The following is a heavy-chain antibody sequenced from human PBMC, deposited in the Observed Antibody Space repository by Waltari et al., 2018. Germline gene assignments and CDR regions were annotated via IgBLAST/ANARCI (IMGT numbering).Heavy chain of an antibody. Sequence: EVQLVESGGGLVQPGGSLRLSCAASGFTFSSYSMNWVRQAPGKGLEWVSYISSSSSTIYYADSGKGRFTISRDNAKNSLYLQMNSLRAEDTAVYYCAREGSDYGESGRAFDIWGQGTMVTVSS. V-gene: IGHV3-48*04. J-gene: IGHJ3*02. CDR1: GFTFSSYS. CDR2: ISSSSSTI. D-gene: IGHD3-16*01. CDR3: AREGSDYGESGRAFDI.